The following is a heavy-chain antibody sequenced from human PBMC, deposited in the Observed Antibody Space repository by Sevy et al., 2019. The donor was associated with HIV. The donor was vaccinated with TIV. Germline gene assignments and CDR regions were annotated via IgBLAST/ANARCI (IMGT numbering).Heavy chain of an antibody. V-gene: IGHV5-51*01. CDR1: GYSFTSYW. D-gene: IGHD4-17*01. CDR3: ARPDYGDHEGELRY. CDR2: IYPGDSDT. J-gene: IGHJ4*02. Sequence: GESLKISCKGSGYSFTSYWIGWVRQMPGKGLEWIGIIYPGDSDTRHSPSFQGQVTISADKSSSPAYLQWSSLKASDTAMYYCARPDYGDHEGELRYWGQGTLVTVSS.